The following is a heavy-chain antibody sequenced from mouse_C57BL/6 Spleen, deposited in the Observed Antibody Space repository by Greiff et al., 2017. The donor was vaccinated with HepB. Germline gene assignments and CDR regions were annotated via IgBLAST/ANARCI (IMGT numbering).Heavy chain of an antibody. Sequence: QVQLKQSGAELVKPGASVKLSCKASGYTFTSYWMQWVKQRPGQGLEWIGEIDPSDSYTNYNQKFKGKATLTVDTSSSTAYMQLSSLTSEDSAVYYCARLGPYYSNYEGYFDVGGTGTTVTVSS. CDR1: GYTFTSYW. CDR2: IDPSDSYT. V-gene: IGHV1-50*01. J-gene: IGHJ1*03. D-gene: IGHD2-5*01. CDR3: ARLGPYYSNYEGYFDV.